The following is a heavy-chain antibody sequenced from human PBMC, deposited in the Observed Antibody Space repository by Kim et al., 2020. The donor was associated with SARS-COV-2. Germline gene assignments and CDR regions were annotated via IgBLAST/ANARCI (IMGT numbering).Heavy chain of an antibody. Sequence: SETLSLTCTVSGGSISSGGYYWSWIRQHPGKGLEWIGYIYYSGSTHYNPSLKSRVTISVDTSKNQFSLKLSSVTAADTAVYYCARDRVWRTLPNYYGMDVWGQGTTVTVSS. J-gene: IGHJ6*02. CDR1: GGSISSGGYY. CDR3: ARDRVWRTLPNYYGMDV. V-gene: IGHV4-31*03. D-gene: IGHD2-21*01. CDR2: IYYSGST.